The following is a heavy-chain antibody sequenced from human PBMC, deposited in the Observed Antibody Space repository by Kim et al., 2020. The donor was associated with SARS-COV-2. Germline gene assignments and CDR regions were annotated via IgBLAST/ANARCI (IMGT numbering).Heavy chain of an antibody. CDR1: GFIFDDYG. CDR2: INWNGDST. D-gene: IGHD4-17*01. Sequence: GGSLRLSCSASGFIFDDYGMTWVRQGPGKGLEWVSSINWNGDSTGYADSVQVRFTISRDNAKNSVYLEMQSLRVEDTALYYCATWRRTTKDDSKIWGRGTMVSVSS. CDR3: ATWRRTTKDDSKI. J-gene: IGHJ3*02. V-gene: IGHV3-20*04.